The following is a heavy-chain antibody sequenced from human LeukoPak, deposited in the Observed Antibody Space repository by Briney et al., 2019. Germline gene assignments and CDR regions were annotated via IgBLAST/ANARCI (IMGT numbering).Heavy chain of an antibody. CDR1: GFTFSSYG. CDR3: ARDKIASFDY. Sequence: GRSLRLSGAGSGFTFSSYGMHWHRQAPGKGLEWVAVIWNDGSNKYDADSVKGRFTISRDNSKNTLSLQMNSLRAEDTAVYYCARDKIASFDYWGQGTLVTVSS. CDR2: IWNDGSNK. V-gene: IGHV3-33*01. D-gene: IGHD2-15*01. J-gene: IGHJ4*02.